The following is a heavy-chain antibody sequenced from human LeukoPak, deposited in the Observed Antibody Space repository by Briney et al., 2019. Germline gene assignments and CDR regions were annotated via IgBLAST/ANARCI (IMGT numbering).Heavy chain of an antibody. D-gene: IGHD1-26*01. CDR1: GYTFTSYY. Sequence: ASVKVSCKASGYTFTSYYMHWVRLAPGQGLEWMGLINPTGGSTGYAQKFQGRVTMTRDMSTSTDYMELSSLRSEDTAIYYCARDNSVGDNAWCFDPWGQETLVTVSS. J-gene: IGHJ5*02. V-gene: IGHV1-46*01. CDR3: ARDNSVGDNAWCFDP. CDR2: INPTGGST.